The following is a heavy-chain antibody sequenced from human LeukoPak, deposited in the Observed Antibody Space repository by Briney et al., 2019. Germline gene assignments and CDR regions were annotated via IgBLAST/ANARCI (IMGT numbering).Heavy chain of an antibody. D-gene: IGHD2-2*01. CDR3: AYYKGDGGYCSSTSCQGFSFDY. V-gene: IGHV1-18*01. Sequence: GASVKVSCKASGYTFTSYGISWVRQAPGQGLEWMGWISAYNGNTNYAQKLQGRVTMTTDTSTSTAYMELRSLRSDDTAVYYCAYYKGDGGYCSSTSCQGFSFDYWGQGTLVTVSS. CDR1: GYTFTSYG. J-gene: IGHJ4*02. CDR2: ISAYNGNT.